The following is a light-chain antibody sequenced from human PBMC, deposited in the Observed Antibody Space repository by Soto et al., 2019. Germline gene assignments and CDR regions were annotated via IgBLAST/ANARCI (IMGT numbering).Light chain of an antibody. Sequence: YIGAHNFISWYQQHPCKAPKLIIYEVINRPSCVSDRFSGSKSGNTASLTISGLQSEDEAYYYCKSYTTSNTFVFGSGTKVTVL. CDR2: EVI. V-gene: IGLV2-14*03. CDR1: YIGAHNF. J-gene: IGLJ1*01. CDR3: KSYTTSNTFV.